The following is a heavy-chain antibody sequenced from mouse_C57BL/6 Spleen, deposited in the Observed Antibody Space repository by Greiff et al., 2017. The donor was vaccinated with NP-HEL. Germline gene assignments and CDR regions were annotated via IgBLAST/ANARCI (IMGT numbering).Heavy chain of an antibody. Sequence: VQLQESGAELVKPGASVKMSCKASGYTFTSYWITWVKQRPGQGLEWIGDIYPGSGSTNYNEKFKSKATLTVDTSSSTAYMQLSSLTSEDSAVYYCARGDYYGSPYYAMDYWGQGTSVTVSS. CDR2: IYPGSGST. V-gene: IGHV1-55*01. CDR3: ARGDYYGSPYYAMDY. CDR1: GYTFTSYW. J-gene: IGHJ4*01. D-gene: IGHD1-1*01.